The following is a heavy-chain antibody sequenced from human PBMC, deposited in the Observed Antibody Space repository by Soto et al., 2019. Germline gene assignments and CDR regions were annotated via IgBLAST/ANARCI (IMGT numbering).Heavy chain of an antibody. Sequence: QVQLVQSGAEVKKPGSPVKVSCKASGGTFSSYAISWVRQAPGQGLEWMGGIIPILGTANYAQKFQGRVTITADESTSTAYMELSSLRSEDTAVYYCARVPYYDSSGYYYVGNAFDIWGQGTMVTVSS. CDR3: ARVPYYDSSGYYYVGNAFDI. J-gene: IGHJ3*02. CDR2: IIPILGTA. D-gene: IGHD3-22*01. CDR1: GGTFSSYA. V-gene: IGHV1-69*01.